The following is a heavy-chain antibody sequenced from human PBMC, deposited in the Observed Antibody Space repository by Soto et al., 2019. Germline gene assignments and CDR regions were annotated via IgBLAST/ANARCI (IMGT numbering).Heavy chain of an antibody. CDR1: GASISNYY. D-gene: IGHD2-15*01. J-gene: IGHJ4*02. Sequence: PSETLSLTCTVSGASISNYYWSWIRQPPGKGLEWIGNIYYSGSTYYNPSLKSRVTISVDTSKNQFSLKLSSVTAADTAVYYCARHTPAISISDHWGQGTLVTAPQ. CDR2: IYYSGST. CDR3: ARHTPAISISDH. V-gene: IGHV4-59*04.